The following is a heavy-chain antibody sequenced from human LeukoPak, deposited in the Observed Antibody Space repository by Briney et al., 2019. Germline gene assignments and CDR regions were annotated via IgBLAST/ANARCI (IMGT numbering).Heavy chain of an antibody. V-gene: IGHV7-4-1*02. CDR2: INTNAGNP. D-gene: IGHD5-18*01. CDR3: ASLDVDTAPGGLDY. J-gene: IGHJ4*02. Sequence: EASVKVSCKASGYTFTSYAMNWVRQAPGQGLEWMGWINTNAGNPTYAQGFTGRFVFSLDTSVSTAYLQISSLKAEDTAVYYCASLDVDTAPGGLDYWGQGTLVTVSS. CDR1: GYTFTSYA.